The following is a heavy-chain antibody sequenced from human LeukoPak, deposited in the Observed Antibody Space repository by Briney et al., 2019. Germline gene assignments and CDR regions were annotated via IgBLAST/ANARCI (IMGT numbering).Heavy chain of an antibody. Sequence: ASVKVSCKASGYTFTSYGISWVRQAPGQGLEWMGWISAYNGNTNYAQKLQGSVTMTTDTSTSTAYMELRSLRSDDTAVYYCASQRQEYYYGSGQLDYWGQGTLVTVSS. V-gene: IGHV1-18*01. CDR3: ASQRQEYYYGSGQLDY. CDR2: ISAYNGNT. D-gene: IGHD3-10*01. CDR1: GYTFTSYG. J-gene: IGHJ4*02.